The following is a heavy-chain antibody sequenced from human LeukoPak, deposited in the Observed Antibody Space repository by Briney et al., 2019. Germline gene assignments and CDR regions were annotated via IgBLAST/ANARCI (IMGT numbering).Heavy chain of an antibody. D-gene: IGHD3-22*01. CDR1: GFTLSDYY. J-gene: IGHJ4*02. Sequence: GGSLRLSCAASGFTLSDYYMSWIRQAPGKGLEWVSYISSSGSFIYYADSVKGRFTISRDNAKNSLYLQMNSLRAEDTAVYYCARDNPSDSSGYYPFYFDYWGQGTLVTVSS. V-gene: IGHV3-11*04. CDR2: ISSSGSFI. CDR3: ARDNPSDSSGYYPFYFDY.